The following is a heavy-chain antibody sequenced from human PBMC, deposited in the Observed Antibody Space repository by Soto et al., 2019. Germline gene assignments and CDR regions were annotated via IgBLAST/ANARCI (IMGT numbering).Heavy chain of an antibody. J-gene: IGHJ1*01. Sequence: QVQLVESGGGVVQPGRSLRLSCAASGFTFSSYAMHWVRQAPGKGLEWVAVISYDGSNKYYADSVKGRFTISRDNSKNTLYLQKNSLRAEDTAVYYCARARTLEPTTDLQHWGQGTLVTVSS. CDR2: ISYDGSNK. CDR1: GFTFSSYA. CDR3: ARARTLEPTTDLQH. D-gene: IGHD3-3*01. V-gene: IGHV3-30-3*01.